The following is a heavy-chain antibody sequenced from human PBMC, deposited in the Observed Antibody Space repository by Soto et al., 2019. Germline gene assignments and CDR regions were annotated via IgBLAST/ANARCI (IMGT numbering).Heavy chain of an antibody. CDR2: INPSGGST. J-gene: IGHJ6*03. CDR3: ARAGGSGSSSWYYYYYYMDV. Sequence: ASVKVSCKASGYTFTSYYMHWVRQAPGQGLEWMGIINPSGGSTSYAQKFQGRVTMTRDTSTSTVYMELSSLRSEDTAVYYCARAGGSGSSSWYYYYYYMDVWGKGTTVTVSS. D-gene: IGHD6-13*01. V-gene: IGHV1-46*01. CDR1: GYTFTSYY.